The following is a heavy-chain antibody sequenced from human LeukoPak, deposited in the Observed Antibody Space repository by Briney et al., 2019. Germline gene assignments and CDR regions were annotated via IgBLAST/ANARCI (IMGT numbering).Heavy chain of an antibody. CDR1: GGSISSGGYY. D-gene: IGHD3-3*01. CDR3: ARGGSYDFWSGYYPNWFDP. V-gene: IGHV4-31*03. Sequence: PSETLFLTCTVSGGSISSGGYYWSWIRQHPGKGLEWIGYIYYSGSTYYNPSLKSRVTISVDTSKNQFSLKLSSVTAADTAVYYCARGGSYDFWSGYYPNWFDPWGQGTLVTVSS. J-gene: IGHJ5*02. CDR2: IYYSGST.